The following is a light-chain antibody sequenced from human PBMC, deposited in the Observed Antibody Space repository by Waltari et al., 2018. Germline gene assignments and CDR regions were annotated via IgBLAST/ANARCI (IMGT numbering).Light chain of an antibody. CDR2: EDT. J-gene: IGLJ2*01. CDR3: CSYAGNKIMI. Sequence: QSALTQPASVSGSPGQSITISCTGTSSDVATSTLVSWYQQHPGKAPRLMIYEDTERPSGVSNRFSGSKSGNTASLTISGLQAEDGADYYCCSYAGNKIMIFGGGTKLTVL. CDR1: SSDVATSTL. V-gene: IGLV2-23*01.